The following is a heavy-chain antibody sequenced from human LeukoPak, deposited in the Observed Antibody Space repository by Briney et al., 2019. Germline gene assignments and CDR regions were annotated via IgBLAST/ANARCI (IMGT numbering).Heavy chain of an antibody. V-gene: IGHV3-30*18. CDR2: ISYDGSNK. CDR3: AKSGWYLGEWFDP. Sequence: GGSLRLSCAASGFTFSSYGMHWVRQAPGKGLEWVAVISYDGSNKYYADSVKGRFTISRDNSKNTLYLQMNSLRAEDTAVYYCAKSGWYLGEWFDPWGQGTLVTVSS. D-gene: IGHD6-19*01. J-gene: IGHJ5*02. CDR1: GFTFSSYG.